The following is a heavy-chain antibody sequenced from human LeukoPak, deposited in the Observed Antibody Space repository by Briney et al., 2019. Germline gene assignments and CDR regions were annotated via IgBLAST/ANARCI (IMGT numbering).Heavy chain of an antibody. D-gene: IGHD2-21*02. V-gene: IGHV3-53*04. CDR2: IYSGGST. J-gene: IGHJ3*02. Sequence: GGSLRLSCAASGFTVSSNYMSWVRQAPGKGLEWVSVIYSGGSTYYADSVKGRFTISGHNSKNTLYLQMNSLRAEDTAVYYCARGGLAYCGGDCDDAFDIWGQGTMVTVSS. CDR1: GFTVSSNY. CDR3: ARGGLAYCGGDCDDAFDI.